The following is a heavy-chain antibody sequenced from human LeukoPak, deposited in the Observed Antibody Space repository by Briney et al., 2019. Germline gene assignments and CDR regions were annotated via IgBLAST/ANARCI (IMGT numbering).Heavy chain of an antibody. J-gene: IGHJ3*02. CDR3: AKDGGNDAFDI. V-gene: IGHV3-7*01. Sequence: PGGSLRLSCAASGFTFSSYWMSWVRQAPGKGLEWVANIKQDGSEKYYVDSVKGRFTISRDNAKNSLYLQMNSLRDEDTALYYCAKDGGNDAFDIWGQGTMVTVSS. CDR2: IKQDGSEK. CDR1: GFTFSSYW. D-gene: IGHD3-16*01.